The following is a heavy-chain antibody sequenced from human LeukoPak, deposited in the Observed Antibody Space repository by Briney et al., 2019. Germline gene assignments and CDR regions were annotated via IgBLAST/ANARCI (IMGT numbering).Heavy chain of an antibody. J-gene: IGHJ4*02. Sequence: GRSLRLSCAASGFAFSNYAMHWARQAPRKGLEWGAFISHDRTNNCHADSVKGRFTISRDNSKNSLYLQMNSLTDEDTAVYYCARDLSGSYMSDYWGQGTLVTVSS. CDR2: ISHDRTNN. CDR1: GFAFSNYA. D-gene: IGHD3-10*01. CDR3: ARDLSGSYMSDY. V-gene: IGHV3-30-3*01.